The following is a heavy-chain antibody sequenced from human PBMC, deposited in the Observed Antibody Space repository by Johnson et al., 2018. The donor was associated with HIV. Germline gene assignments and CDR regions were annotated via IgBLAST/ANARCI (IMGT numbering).Heavy chain of an antibody. V-gene: IGHV3-30-3*01. Sequence: QVQLVESGGGVVQPGRSLRLSCAASGFTFSSYAMHWVRQAPGKGLEWVAVISYDGSNKYYADSVKGRFTISRDNSKNTLYLQMNSLRAEDTAMYYCARSQYPGTRDAFDIWGQGTMVTVSS. D-gene: IGHD1-1*01. CDR1: GFTFSSYA. J-gene: IGHJ3*02. CDR3: ARSQYPGTRDAFDI. CDR2: ISYDGSNK.